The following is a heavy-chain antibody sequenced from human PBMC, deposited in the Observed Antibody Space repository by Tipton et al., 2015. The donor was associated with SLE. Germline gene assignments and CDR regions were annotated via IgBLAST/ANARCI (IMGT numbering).Heavy chain of an antibody. CDR3: ARDDDSSGYYSLPPDF. D-gene: IGHD3-22*01. CDR2: IRYDGKEK. J-gene: IGHJ4*02. Sequence: SLRLSCAASGFTFRTFGIHWVRQAPGKGLEWVSFIRYDGKEKFYSDSVRGRFTISRDNSRNTLSLQLNSLRPDDTAMYYCARDDDSSGYYSLPPDFWGQGTLVTVSS. CDR1: GFTFRTFG. V-gene: IGHV3-30*02.